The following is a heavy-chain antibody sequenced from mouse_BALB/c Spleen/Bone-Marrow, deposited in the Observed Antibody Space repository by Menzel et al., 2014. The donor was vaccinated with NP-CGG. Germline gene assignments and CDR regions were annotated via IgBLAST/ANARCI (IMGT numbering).Heavy chain of an antibody. V-gene: IGHV1-4*01. Sequence: VQLQQSGAELARPGASVKMSCKASGYTFTSYTMHWVKQRPGQGLEWIGYINPSSGYANYNQKFKDKATLTADKSSSTAYMQLSSLTSEDSAVYYCARSAYYRSLFGYWGQGTLVTVSA. CDR1: GYTFTSYT. CDR3: ARSAYYRSLFGY. J-gene: IGHJ3*01. CDR2: INPSSGYA. D-gene: IGHD2-14*01.